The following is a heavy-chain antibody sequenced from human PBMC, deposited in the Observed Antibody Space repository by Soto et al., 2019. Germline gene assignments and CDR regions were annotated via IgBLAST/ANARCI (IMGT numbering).Heavy chain of an antibody. CDR2: IIPIFGTA. Sequence: SVNVSCKASGGTFSSYAISWVRQAPGQGLEWMGGIIPIFGTANYAQKFQGRVTITADESTSTAYMELSSLRSEDTAVYYCARDGGYSSSWYYYYGMDVWGQGTTVTVSS. D-gene: IGHD6-13*01. V-gene: IGHV1-69*13. CDR1: GGTFSSYA. J-gene: IGHJ6*02. CDR3: ARDGGYSSSWYYYYGMDV.